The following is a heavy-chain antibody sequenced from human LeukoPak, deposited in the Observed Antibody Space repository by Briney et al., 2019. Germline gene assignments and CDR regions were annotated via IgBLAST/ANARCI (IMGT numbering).Heavy chain of an antibody. Sequence: PSETLSLTCTVSGGSISGYYWSWIRQPAGKGLEWIGCVSTSGSTNYNPSLKSRVTMSVDTSKNQFSLKLSSVTAADTAVYYCARDQAIFGVVISFDPWGQGTLVTVSS. CDR3: ARDQAIFGVVISFDP. CDR1: GGSISGYY. J-gene: IGHJ5*02. D-gene: IGHD3-3*01. CDR2: VSTSGST. V-gene: IGHV4-4*07.